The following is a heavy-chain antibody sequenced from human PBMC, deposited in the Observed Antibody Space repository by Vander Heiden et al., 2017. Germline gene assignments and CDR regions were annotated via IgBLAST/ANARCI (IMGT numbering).Heavy chain of an antibody. V-gene: IGHV3-9*01. Sequence: DVQLVESGGTSPQPGGFLRLSCAITGVTCEHYAMRWVRQVRGKGLEWGSAIYWHDGATGYADSGKGRCTITSDKAENFWYLQMDSLRTEDTGIYYYGQDLLSGGVGLWGRGIQVTVSS. D-gene: IGHD3-16*01. CDR1: GVTCEHYA. J-gene: IGHJ2*01. CDR3: GQDLLSGGVGL. CDR2: IYWHDGAT.